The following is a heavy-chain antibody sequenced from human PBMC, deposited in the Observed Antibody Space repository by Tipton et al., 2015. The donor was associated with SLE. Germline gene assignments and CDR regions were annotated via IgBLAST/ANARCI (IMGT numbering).Heavy chain of an antibody. CDR2: IYYSGST. J-gene: IGHJ5*02. CDR3: YYYDSSGYANWFDP. CDR1: GGSISSSSYY. Sequence: TLSLTCTVSGGSISSSSYYWGWIRQPQGKGLEWIGSIYYSGSTYYNPSLKSRVTISVDTSKNQFSLKLCSVTAADTAVYYCYYYDSSGYANWFDPWGQGTLVTVSA. D-gene: IGHD3-22*01. V-gene: IGHV4-39*07.